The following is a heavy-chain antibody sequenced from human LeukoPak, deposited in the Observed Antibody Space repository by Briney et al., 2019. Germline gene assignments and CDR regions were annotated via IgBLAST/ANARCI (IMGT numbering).Heavy chain of an antibody. D-gene: IGHD6-13*01. V-gene: IGHV4-61*02. CDR1: GGSISSGSYY. J-gene: IGHJ5*02. CDR2: IYTSGST. Sequence: PSETLSLTCTVAGGSISSGSYYWSWIRQPAGKGLEWIGRIYTSGSTNYNPSLKSRVTISVDTSKNQFSLKLSSVTAPDTAVYYCARRLSSSWPNWFDPWGQGTLVTVSS. CDR3: ARRLSSSWPNWFDP.